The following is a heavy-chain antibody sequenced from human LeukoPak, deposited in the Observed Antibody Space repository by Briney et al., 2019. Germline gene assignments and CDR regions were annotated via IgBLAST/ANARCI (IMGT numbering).Heavy chain of an antibody. D-gene: IGHD3-10*01. Sequence: SVKVSCKASGGTFSSYAISWVRQAPGQGLEWMGGIIPNFGTANYAQKFQGRVTITADESTSTAYMELSSLRSEDTAVYYCARATRGYYGSLGQYCFDYWGQGTLVTVSS. CDR1: GGTFSSYA. J-gene: IGHJ4*02. CDR2: IIPNFGTA. CDR3: ARATRGYYGSLGQYCFDY. V-gene: IGHV1-69*13.